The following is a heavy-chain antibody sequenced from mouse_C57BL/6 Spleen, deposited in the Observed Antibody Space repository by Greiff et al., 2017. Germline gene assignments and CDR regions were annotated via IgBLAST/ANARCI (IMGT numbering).Heavy chain of an antibody. D-gene: IGHD3-1*01. J-gene: IGHJ1*03. Sequence: QVQLQQPGAELVRPGSSVKLSCKASGYTFTSYWMDWVKQRPGQGLEWIGNIYPSDSETHYNQKFKDKATLTVDKSSSTAYMQLSSLASEDSAVYYGARGSDYGNGIYWYFDVWGTGTTVTVSA. CDR1: GYTFTSYW. V-gene: IGHV1-61*01. CDR3: ARGSDYGNGIYWYFDV. CDR2: IYPSDSET.